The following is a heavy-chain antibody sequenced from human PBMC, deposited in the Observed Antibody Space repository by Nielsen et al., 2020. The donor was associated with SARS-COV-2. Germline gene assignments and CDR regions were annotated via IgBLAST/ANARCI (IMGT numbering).Heavy chain of an antibody. CDR3: ARSPVGRLLWFGVHEYYFDY. D-gene: IGHD3-10*01. J-gene: IGHJ4*02. V-gene: IGHV6-1*01. CDR2: TYYRSKWYN. Sequence: WIRQSPSRGLEWLGRTYYRSKWYNDYAVSVKSRITINPDTSKNQFSLQLNSVTPEDTAVYYCARSPVGRLLWFGVHEYYFDYWGQGTLVTVSS.